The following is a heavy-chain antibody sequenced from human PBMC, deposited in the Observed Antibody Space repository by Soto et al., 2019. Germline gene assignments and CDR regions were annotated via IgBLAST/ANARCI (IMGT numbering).Heavy chain of an antibody. V-gene: IGHV3-30*18. CDR3: AKERGRNRNFAMDV. J-gene: IGHJ6*02. CDR1: GLTFSDYG. D-gene: IGHD1-1*01. Sequence: VRLSCVVPGLTFSDYGFHWVRQAPGKGLDWVAAISYDGSFVYYADSVRGRFTISRGNSRNTLDLQMNTLRHEDTAVYYCAKERGRNRNFAMDVWGQGTSVTVS. CDR2: ISYDGSFV.